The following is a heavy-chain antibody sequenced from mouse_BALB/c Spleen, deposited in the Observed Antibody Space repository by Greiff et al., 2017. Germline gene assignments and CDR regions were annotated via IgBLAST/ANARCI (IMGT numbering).Heavy chain of an antibody. CDR1: GYTFTSYW. V-gene: IGHV1-69*02. J-gene: IGHJ3*01. CDR3: EGGVLFAY. Sequence: QVQLQQPGAELVRPGASVKLSCKASGYTFTSYWINWVKQRPGQGLEWIGNIYPSDSYTNYNQKFKDKATLTVDKSSSTAYMELRSLTSEDTAVYYCEGGVLFAYWGQGTLVTVSA. CDR2: IYPSDSYT.